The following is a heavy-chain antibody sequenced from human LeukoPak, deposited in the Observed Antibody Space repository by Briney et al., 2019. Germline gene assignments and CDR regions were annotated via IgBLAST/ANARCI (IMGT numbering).Heavy chain of an antibody. V-gene: IGHV3-64*01. J-gene: IGHJ2*01. Sequence: PGGSLRLSCAASGFTFSNYAMHWVRQAPGKGLEYVSGVSSNGASTYYAKSVKGRFTISRDNSKNTLYLQMNSLRAEDTAVYYCARDYGYGGNPHYWYFDLWGRGTLVTVSS. CDR2: VSSNGAST. CDR3: ARDYGYGGNPHYWYFDL. D-gene: IGHD4-23*01. CDR1: GFTFSNYA.